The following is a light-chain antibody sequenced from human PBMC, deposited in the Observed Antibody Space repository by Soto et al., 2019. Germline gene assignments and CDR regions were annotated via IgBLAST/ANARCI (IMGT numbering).Light chain of an antibody. V-gene: IGLV3-25*02. Sequence: SYELTQPPSVSVSPGQTARITCSGDALPKQYAYWYQQKPGQAPVLVIYKDSERPSGIPERFSGSSSGTTVTLTISGVQAEDEADYYCQSADSSGTYPVFGGGTQLTA. CDR2: KDS. J-gene: IGLJ7*02. CDR3: QSADSSGTYPV. CDR1: ALPKQY.